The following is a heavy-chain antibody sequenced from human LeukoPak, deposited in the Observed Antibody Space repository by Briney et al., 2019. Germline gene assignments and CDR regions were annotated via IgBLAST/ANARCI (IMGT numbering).Heavy chain of an antibody. CDR2: INPNSGGT. Sequence: ASVKVSCKTSGYTFTGYYMHWVRQAPGQGLEWMGWINPNSGGTNYAQKFQGRVTMTRDTSISTTYMELSRLTSDDTGMYYCSRAPGYSAYGLPFDLWGQGTQVTVSS. CDR1: GYTFTGYY. V-gene: IGHV1-2*02. D-gene: IGHD5-12*01. CDR3: SRAPGYSAYGLPFDL. J-gene: IGHJ4*02.